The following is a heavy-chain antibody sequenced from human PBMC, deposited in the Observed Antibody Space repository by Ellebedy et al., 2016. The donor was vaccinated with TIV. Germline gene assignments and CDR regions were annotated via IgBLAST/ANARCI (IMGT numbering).Heavy chain of an antibody. V-gene: IGHV4-59*08. CDR1: GASISSYI. J-gene: IGHJ5*02. CDR3: VRRERSDATIGSYNWFAP. Sequence: SETLSLTCTVSGASISSYIWNWLRQPPGKRLEWIAFIDYSGTTHYNPSLRSRATISADTSKNQFSLKMTSVTAADTAVYYCVRRERSDATIGSYNWFAPWGQGTLVTVSS. D-gene: IGHD2-8*01. CDR2: IDYSGTT.